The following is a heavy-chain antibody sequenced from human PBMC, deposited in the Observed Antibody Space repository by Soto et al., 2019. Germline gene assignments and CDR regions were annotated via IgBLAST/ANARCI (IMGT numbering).Heavy chain of an antibody. D-gene: IGHD3-22*01. J-gene: IGHJ4*02. CDR3: ARNSPSQWLPIDY. CDR1: GYTFNSYG. Sequence: QVQLVQSGAEVKKPGASVKVSCKGSGYTFNSYGISWVRQAPGQGLEWMGRIRAYNGNTNYVKKFQGRVTMTTDTSTSTAYMELRGLRSDDTAVYYCARNSPSQWLPIDYWGQGTLVTVSS. V-gene: IGHV1-18*04. CDR2: IRAYNGNT.